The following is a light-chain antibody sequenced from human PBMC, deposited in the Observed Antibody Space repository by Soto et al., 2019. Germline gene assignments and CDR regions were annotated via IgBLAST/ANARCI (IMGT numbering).Light chain of an antibody. J-gene: IGLJ3*02. Sequence: QSVLTQSPSGSASLGASVKLTCTLSSGHSNYAIAWHQQQPEKGPRYLMKLNSDGSHSKGDGIPDRFSGSSSGAERYLTISSLQSEDEADYYCQTWGTGLWVFGGGTKLTVL. V-gene: IGLV4-69*01. CDR1: SGHSNYA. CDR3: QTWGTGLWV. CDR2: LNSDGSH.